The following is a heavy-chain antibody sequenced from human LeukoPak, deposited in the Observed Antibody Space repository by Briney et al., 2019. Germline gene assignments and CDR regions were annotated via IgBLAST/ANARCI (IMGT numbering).Heavy chain of an antibody. J-gene: IGHJ4*02. Sequence: SETLSLTCAVYGGSFSGYYWSWIRQPPGKGLEWIGEINHSGSTNYNPSLKSRVTISVDKSKNQFSLKLNSVTAADTAVYYCAGTSGSYSSHFDYWGQGTLVTVSS. V-gene: IGHV4-34*01. D-gene: IGHD3-10*01. CDR2: INHSGST. CDR3: AGTSGSYSSHFDY. CDR1: GGSFSGYY.